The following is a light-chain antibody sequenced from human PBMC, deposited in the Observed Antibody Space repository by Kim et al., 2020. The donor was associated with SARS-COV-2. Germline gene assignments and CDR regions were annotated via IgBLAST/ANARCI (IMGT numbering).Light chain of an antibody. J-gene: IGLJ2*01. CDR3: QAWDTDSAV. Sequence: SVAPGQTATITCSGDRLGDKYTYWYQQKAGQSPVLVIYEDAKRPSGIPGRFSGSNSGNTATLTISGTQAMDEADYYCQAWDTDSAVFGGGTQLTVL. CDR1: RLGDKY. CDR2: EDA. V-gene: IGLV3-1*01.